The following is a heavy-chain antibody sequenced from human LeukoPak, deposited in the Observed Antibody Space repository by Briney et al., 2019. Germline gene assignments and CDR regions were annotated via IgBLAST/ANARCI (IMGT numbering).Heavy chain of an antibody. CDR1: GFGVHTFA. Sequence: GGSLRLSCAVSGFGVHTFAMSWVRQAPGKGLEWLASITKYDSRLYYADSVRGRFTISRDTSQNELYLQMNSLRVDDSAIYYCAKDHSADGWPTFEYWGRGTLVTVSS. D-gene: IGHD5-24*01. J-gene: IGHJ4*02. V-gene: IGHV3-23*05. CDR2: ITKYDSRL. CDR3: AKDHSADGWPTFEY.